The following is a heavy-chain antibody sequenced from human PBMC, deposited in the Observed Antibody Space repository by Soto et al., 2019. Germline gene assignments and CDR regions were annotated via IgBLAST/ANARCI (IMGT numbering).Heavy chain of an antibody. CDR2: IYHSGST. J-gene: IGHJ4*02. CDR1: GGSISSSNW. V-gene: IGHV4-4*02. Sequence: QVQLQESGPGLVKPSGTLSLTCAVSGGSISSSNWWSWVRQPPGKGLEWIGEIYHSGSTNYNPSLKSRVTISVDKSKNQFPLKLSSVTAADTAVYYCARDRLNDYYDSSGYRYFDYWGQGTLVTVSS. D-gene: IGHD3-22*01. CDR3: ARDRLNDYYDSSGYRYFDY.